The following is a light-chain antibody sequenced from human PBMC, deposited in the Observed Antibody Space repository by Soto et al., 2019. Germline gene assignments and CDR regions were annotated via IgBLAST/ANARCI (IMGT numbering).Light chain of an antibody. CDR3: SSYTSSSTYV. CDR1: SSDIGGYDS. CDR2: EVN. J-gene: IGLJ1*01. V-gene: IGLV2-14*01. Sequence: SALTQSPSASGSPGQSVTISCTGTSSDIGGYDSVSWYQQHPGKAPKVMIYEVNNRPSGVSDRFSGSKSGNVASLTISWLQAEDEADYYCSSYTSSSTYVFGTGTKVTVL.